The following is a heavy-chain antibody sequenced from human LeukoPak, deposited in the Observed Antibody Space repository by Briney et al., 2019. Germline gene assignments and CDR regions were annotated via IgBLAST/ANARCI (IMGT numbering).Heavy chain of an antibody. J-gene: IGHJ4*02. CDR3: ASAPRQGSIGGLDY. CDR1: GGSISSSSYY. CDR2: IYYTGST. V-gene: IGHV4-39*02. Sequence: PSETLSLTCTVSGGSISSSSYYWGWIRQPPGKGLEWIGNIYYTGSTYYNPSLKSRVTISVDTSKNHFSLKLSSVTAADTALYYCASAPRQGSIGGLDYWGQGTLVTVSS. D-gene: IGHD3-16*01.